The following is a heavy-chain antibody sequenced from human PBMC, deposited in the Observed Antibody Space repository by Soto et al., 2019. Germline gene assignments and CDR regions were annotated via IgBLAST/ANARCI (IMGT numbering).Heavy chain of an antibody. V-gene: IGHV4-59*01. J-gene: IGHJ5*02. Sequence: PSETLSLTCTFSGCSISSYYWSWIRQPPGKGLEWIGYIYYSGSTNYNPSLKSRVTISVDTSKNQFSLKLSSVTAADTAVYYCASVGSSGYYYGWFDPWGQGTLVTVSS. CDR2: IYYSGST. D-gene: IGHD3-22*01. CDR1: GCSISSYY. CDR3: ASVGSSGYYYGWFDP.